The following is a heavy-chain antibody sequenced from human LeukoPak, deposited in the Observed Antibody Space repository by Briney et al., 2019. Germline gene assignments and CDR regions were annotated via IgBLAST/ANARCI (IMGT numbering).Heavy chain of an antibody. V-gene: IGHV4-34*01. J-gene: IGHJ4*02. CDR3: ARAPRVKANVFDS. CDR1: GGSFSGYY. CDR2: VKFSGST. Sequence: PSETLSLTCAVYGGSFSGYYWSWIRQSPGKGLEWIGEVKFSGSTNYNPSLKSRATVSVDTSKNQFSLRLSSVTAADTGVYYCARAPRVKANVFDSGGKGTRVPVSS. D-gene: IGHD3-10*02.